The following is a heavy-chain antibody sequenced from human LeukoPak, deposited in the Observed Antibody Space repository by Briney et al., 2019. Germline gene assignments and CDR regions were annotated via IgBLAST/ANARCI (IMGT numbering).Heavy chain of an antibody. J-gene: IGHJ5*02. CDR2: IIPIFGTT. CDR1: AGTFSSYA. D-gene: IGHD2-2*01. V-gene: IGHV1-69*13. Sequence: SVKVSCKASAGTFSSYAISWVRQAPGQGLEWMGGIIPIFGTTNYAQKFEGRVTITADESTSTAYMELSSLKSDDTAVYYCARDHCSRTSCYAVGDSYWFDPWGQGTLVTVSS. CDR3: ARDHCSRTSCYAVGDSYWFDP.